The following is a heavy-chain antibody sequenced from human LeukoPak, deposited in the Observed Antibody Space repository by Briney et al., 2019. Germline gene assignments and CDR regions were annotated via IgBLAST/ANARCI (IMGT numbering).Heavy chain of an antibody. D-gene: IGHD3-10*01. CDR1: GYTFTSYG. Sequence: ASVKVSCKASGYTFTSYGISWVRQAPGQGLEWMGWISAYNGNTNYAQKLQGRVTMTTDTSTSTAYMELRSLRSDDTAVYYCGRALLGGSDIYTPFSYWGQGTLVTVAS. J-gene: IGHJ4*02. V-gene: IGHV1-18*01. CDR2: ISAYNGNT. CDR3: GRALLGGSDIYTPFSY.